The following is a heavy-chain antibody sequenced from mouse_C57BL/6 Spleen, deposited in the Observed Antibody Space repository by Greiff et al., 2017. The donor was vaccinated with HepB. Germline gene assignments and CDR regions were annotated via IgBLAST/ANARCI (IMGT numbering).Heavy chain of an antibody. V-gene: IGHV2-2*01. D-gene: IGHD1-1*01. CDR2: IWSGGST. J-gene: IGHJ3*01. CDR3: ARAHYYGSRAWFAY. CDR1: GFSLTSYG. Sequence: VKLMESGPGLVQPSQSLSITCTVSGFSLTSYGVHWVRQSPGKGLEWLGVIWSGGSTDYNAAFISRLSISKDNSKSQVFFKMNSLQADDTAIYYCARAHYYGSRAWFAYWGQGTLVTVSA.